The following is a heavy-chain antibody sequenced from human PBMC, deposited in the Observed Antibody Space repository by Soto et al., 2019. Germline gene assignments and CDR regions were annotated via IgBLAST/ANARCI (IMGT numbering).Heavy chain of an antibody. J-gene: IGHJ4*02. V-gene: IGHV3-15*02. CDR2: IKRNSAGGTT. CDR1: GFIFSNAW. Sequence: EVQLVESGGALVKPEGSLRLSCVGSGFIFSNAWMTWVRQAPGKGLEWVGRIKRNSAGGTTDYAAPVKGRFTLSRDASKNTVYWHISSLKTVHTAVYYCCGWPSGHWGQGTMVTVSS. D-gene: IGHD6-19*01. CDR3: CGWPSGH.